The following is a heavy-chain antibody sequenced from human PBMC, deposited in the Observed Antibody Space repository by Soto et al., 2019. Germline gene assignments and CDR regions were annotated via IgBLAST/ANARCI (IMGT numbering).Heavy chain of an antibody. D-gene: IGHD3-10*01. V-gene: IGHV3-21*01. CDR3: ARARLWFGENGPFDY. J-gene: IGHJ4*02. CDR1: GFTFSSYS. Sequence: PEGSLRLSCAASGFTFSSYSMNWVRQAPGKGLEWVSSISSSSSYIYYADSVKGRFTISRDNAKNSLYLQMNSLRAEDTAVYYCARARLWFGENGPFDYWGQGTLVTVSS. CDR2: ISSSSSYI.